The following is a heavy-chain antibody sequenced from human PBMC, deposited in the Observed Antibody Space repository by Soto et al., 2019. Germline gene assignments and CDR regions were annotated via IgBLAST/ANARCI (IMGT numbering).Heavy chain of an antibody. J-gene: IGHJ4*02. CDR3: AVDSSGYYYPSGY. CDR1: GFTFSSYG. CDR2: ISYDGSNK. V-gene: IGHV3-30*03. D-gene: IGHD3-22*01. Sequence: HPGGSLRLSCAASGFTFSSYGMHWVRQAPGKGLEWVAVISYDGSNKYYADSVKGRFTISRDNSKNTLYLQMNSLRAEDTAVYYCAVDSSGYYYPSGYWGQGTLVTVSS.